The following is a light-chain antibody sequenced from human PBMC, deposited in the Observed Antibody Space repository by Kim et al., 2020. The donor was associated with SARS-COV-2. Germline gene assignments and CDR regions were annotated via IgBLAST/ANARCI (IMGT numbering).Light chain of an antibody. J-gene: IGKJ1*01. V-gene: IGKV1-27*01. CDR2: AAS. CDR3: QQYNSAPWT. Sequence: ASVGDRVSITCRASQSIFHYLAWYQQKTDKMPIRLISAASALQSGGPSRFSGSGSGTEFSLTISSLQTEKVATYNCQQYNSAPWTFVEGTKVDIK. CDR1: QSIFHY.